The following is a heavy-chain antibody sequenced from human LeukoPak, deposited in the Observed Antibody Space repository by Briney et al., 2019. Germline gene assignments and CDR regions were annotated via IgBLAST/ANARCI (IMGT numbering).Heavy chain of an antibody. J-gene: IGHJ4*02. D-gene: IGHD6-19*01. CDR1: GFTFSSHS. V-gene: IGHV3-7*01. CDR2: IKQDGSEK. Sequence: GGSLRLSCTASGFTFSSHSMSWDRQAPGKGLEWVANIKQDGSEKYYVDSVKGRFTISRDNAKNSLYLQMNSLRAEDTAVYYCARGSGWYFYWGQGTLVTASS. CDR3: ARGSGWYFY.